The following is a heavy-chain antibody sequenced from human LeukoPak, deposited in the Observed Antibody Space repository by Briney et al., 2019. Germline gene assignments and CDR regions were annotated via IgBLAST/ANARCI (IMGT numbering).Heavy chain of an antibody. Sequence: SETLSLTCTVSGYSISSGYYWGWIRQPPGKGLEWIGSIYHSGSTYYNPSLKSRVTISVDTSKNQFSLKLSSVTAADTAVYYCARAHGSGSFDPWGQGTMVIVS. J-gene: IGHJ5*02. CDR3: ARAHGSGSFDP. D-gene: IGHD3-10*01. CDR2: IYHSGST. CDR1: GYSISSGYY. V-gene: IGHV4-38-2*02.